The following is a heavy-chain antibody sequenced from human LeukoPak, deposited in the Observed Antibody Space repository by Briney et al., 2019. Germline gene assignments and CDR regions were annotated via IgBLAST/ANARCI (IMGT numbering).Heavy chain of an antibody. J-gene: IGHJ4*02. CDR1: GGSFSGYY. CDR3: ARVRYFDWLFKTFDY. Sequence: PSETLSLTCAVYGGSFSGYYWSWIRQPPGKGLEWIGEINHSGSTNYNPSLKSRVTISVDTSKNQFSLKLSSVTAADTAVYYCARVRYFDWLFKTFDYWGQGTLVTVSS. CDR2: INHSGST. D-gene: IGHD3-9*01. V-gene: IGHV4-34*01.